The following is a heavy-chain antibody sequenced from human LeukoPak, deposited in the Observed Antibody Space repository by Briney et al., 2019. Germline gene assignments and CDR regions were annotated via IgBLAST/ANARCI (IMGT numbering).Heavy chain of an antibody. D-gene: IGHD6-13*01. CDR2: IKSKTDGGTT. Sequence: GGSLRLSCAASGFTFSNAWMSWVRQAPGKGLEWVGRIKSKTDGGTTDYVAPVKGRLTISRDDSKNTLYLQMNSLKTEDTAVYYCTTRIAAVAFVPWGQGTLVTVSS. V-gene: IGHV3-15*01. CDR3: TTRIAAVAFVP. CDR1: GFTFSNAW. J-gene: IGHJ5*02.